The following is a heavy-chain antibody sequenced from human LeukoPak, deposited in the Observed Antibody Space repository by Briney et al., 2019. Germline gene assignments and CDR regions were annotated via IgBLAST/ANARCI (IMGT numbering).Heavy chain of an antibody. V-gene: IGHV4-59*01. D-gene: IGHD1-26*01. J-gene: IGHJ4*02. CDR3: ANSGSYSYFDY. Sequence: PSETLSLTCTVSGGSISNYYWSWIRQPPGKGLEWIGYIYQSGSTDYNPSLKSRVTISVDTSRNQFSLKLSSVTAADTAVYYCANSGSYSYFDYWGQGTLVTVSS. CDR2: IYQSGST. CDR1: GGSISNYY.